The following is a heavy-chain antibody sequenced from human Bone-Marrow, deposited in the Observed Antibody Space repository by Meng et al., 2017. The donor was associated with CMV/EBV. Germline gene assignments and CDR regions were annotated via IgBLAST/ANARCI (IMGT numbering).Heavy chain of an antibody. D-gene: IGHD6-13*01. CDR3: ARWLIAAAGTGWFDP. CDR2: IYYSGST. V-gene: IGHV4-59*01. J-gene: IGHJ5*02. CDR1: GGSISSYY. Sequence: SETLSLTCTVSGGSISSYYWSWIRQPPGKGLEWIGYIYYSGSTNYNPSLKSRVTISVDTSKNQFSLKLSSVTAADTAVYYCARWLIAAAGTGWFDPWGQRTLVTVSS.